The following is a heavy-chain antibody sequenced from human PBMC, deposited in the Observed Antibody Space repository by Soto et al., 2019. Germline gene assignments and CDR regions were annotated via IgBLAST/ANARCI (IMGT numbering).Heavy chain of an antibody. CDR2: ISYDGSNK. CDR1: GFTFRSYG. D-gene: IGHD5-12*01. J-gene: IGHJ4*02. CDR3: AKESGWLQLWYYFDY. V-gene: IGHV3-30*18. Sequence: GGSRRLACAASGFTFRSYGMSWVRQAPGKGLEWVAVISYDGSNKYYADSVKGRFTISRENSKNTLYLQMKSRRAEDTAVYYCAKESGWLQLWYYFDYWGQGT.